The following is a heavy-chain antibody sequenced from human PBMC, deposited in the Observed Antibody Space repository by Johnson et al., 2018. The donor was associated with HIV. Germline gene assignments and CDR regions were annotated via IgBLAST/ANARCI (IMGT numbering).Heavy chain of an antibody. V-gene: IGHV3-30*04. Sequence: QVQLVESGGGLVQPGGSLRLSCAASGFTFSSYAMSWVRQAPGKGLEWVAVIWYDGSNKYYADSVKGRFTISRDNSKNTLYLQMNSLRTEDTAVYYCAIVRGGTGHGAFDIWGQGTMVTVSS. CDR2: IWYDGSNK. CDR1: GFTFSSYA. J-gene: IGHJ3*02. CDR3: AIVRGGTGHGAFDI.